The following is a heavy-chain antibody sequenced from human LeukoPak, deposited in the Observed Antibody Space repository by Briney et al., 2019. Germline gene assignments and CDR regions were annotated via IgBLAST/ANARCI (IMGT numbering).Heavy chain of an antibody. CDR1: GGSISSGPYY. Sequence: PSETLSLTCTVSGGSISSGPYYWSWIRQPAGKGLEWIGRVYSSGDTNYNPSLKSRVTISVDTSKNQFSLKLRSVTAADTAVYYCARNGYNGFDPWGQGTLVTVSS. CDR2: VYSSGDT. V-gene: IGHV4-61*02. D-gene: IGHD5-24*01. J-gene: IGHJ5*02. CDR3: ARNGYNGFDP.